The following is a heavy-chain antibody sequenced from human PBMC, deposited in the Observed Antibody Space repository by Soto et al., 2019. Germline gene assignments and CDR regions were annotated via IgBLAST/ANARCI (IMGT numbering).Heavy chain of an antibody. CDR1: GYTFTSYD. CDR2: MNPNSGNT. V-gene: IGHV1-8*01. D-gene: IGHD3-3*01. Sequence: EASVKVSCKASGYTFTSYDINWVRQATGQGLEWMGWMNPNSGNTGYAQKFQGRVTMTRNTSISTAYMELSSLRSEDTAVYYCARRAYYDFWSGYYSGWFDPWGQGTLVTVSS. J-gene: IGHJ5*02. CDR3: ARRAYYDFWSGYYSGWFDP.